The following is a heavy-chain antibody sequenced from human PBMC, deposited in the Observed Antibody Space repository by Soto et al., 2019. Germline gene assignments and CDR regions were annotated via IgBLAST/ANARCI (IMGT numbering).Heavy chain of an antibody. CDR3: ATSYGSGYRAFDY. CDR2: VNPILSRS. CDR1: GDTFSFYS. Sequence: QVQLVQSGAEVKRPGSSVKVSCKASGDTFSFYSINWVRQAPGLGLEWMGRVNPILSRSHYAQRFQGRVTMTADKSTSTAYMNLSGMRSEDTAMYYCATSYGSGYRAFDYWGQGALVTVSS. J-gene: IGHJ4*02. V-gene: IGHV1-69*04. D-gene: IGHD3-10*01.